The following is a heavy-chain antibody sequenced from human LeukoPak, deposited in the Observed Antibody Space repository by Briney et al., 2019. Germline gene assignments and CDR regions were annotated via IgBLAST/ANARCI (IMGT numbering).Heavy chain of an antibody. CDR3: AKDLGCGGDCFSGDSSGYYGRVGLDY. Sequence: ETLSLTCTVSGGSISSSSYYWGWIRQPPGKGLEWVSAISGSGGSTYYADSVKGRFTISRDNSKNTLYLQMNSLRAEDTAVYYCAKDLGCGGDCFSGDSSGYYGRVGLDYWGQGTLVTVSS. V-gene: IGHV3-23*01. CDR2: ISGSGGST. D-gene: IGHD3-22*01. J-gene: IGHJ4*02. CDR1: GGSISSSSYY.